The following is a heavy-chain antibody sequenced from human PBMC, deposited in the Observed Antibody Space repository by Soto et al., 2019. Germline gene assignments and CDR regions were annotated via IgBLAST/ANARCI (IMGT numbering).Heavy chain of an antibody. CDR3: ARHGAGAFEI. V-gene: IGHV4-59*08. J-gene: IGHJ3*02. CDR2: IYYSGST. D-gene: IGHD3-10*01. Sequence: SETLSLTCTFSGASISRYHSHVIRQPPGKGLEWIGYIYYSGSTNYNPSLKSRVTISVDTSKNQFSLKLSSVTAADTAVYYCARHGAGAFEIWAKGQWSP. CDR1: GASISRYH.